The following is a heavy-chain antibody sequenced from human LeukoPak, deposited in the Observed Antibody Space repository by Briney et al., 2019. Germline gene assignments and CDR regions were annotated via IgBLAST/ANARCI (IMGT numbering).Heavy chain of an antibody. D-gene: IGHD3-10*01. Sequence: SETLSLTCTVSGGSISSYYWSWIRQPAGKGLEWIGYIYYSGSTNYNPSLKSRVTISLDTSKNQFSLKLTSVSAADTALYYCSRDIRFGYWGQGALVTVSS. CDR3: SRDIRFGY. J-gene: IGHJ4*02. CDR1: GGSISSYY. CDR2: IYYSGST. V-gene: IGHV4-59*01.